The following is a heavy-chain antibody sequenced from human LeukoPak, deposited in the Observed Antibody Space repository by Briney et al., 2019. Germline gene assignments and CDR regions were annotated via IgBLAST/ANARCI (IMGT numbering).Heavy chain of an antibody. CDR3: VSSTGQQFIPYDY. CDR1: AINVTTNY. Sequence: GGSLRLSCAASAINVTTNYMTWIRQAPGKGLEWVSLIYGDNAASYAESVRGRFIISRDSLKNTLFLQMNSLRAEDTAVYYCVSSTGQQFIPYDYWGHGAHVTVSS. CDR2: IYGDNAA. V-gene: IGHV3-66*02. D-gene: IGHD6-13*01. J-gene: IGHJ4*01.